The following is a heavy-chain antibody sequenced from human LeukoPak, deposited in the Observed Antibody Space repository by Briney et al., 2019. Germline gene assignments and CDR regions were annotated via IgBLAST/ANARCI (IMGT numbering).Heavy chain of an antibody. CDR2: IYYSGST. Sequence: SETLSLTCTVSGGSIRSYYWSWIRQPPGKGLEWIGYIYYSGSTNYNPSLKSRVTISVDTSKNQFSLKLSSVTAADTAVYYCVIFTDYYFDYWGQGTLVTVSS. CDR1: GGSIRSYY. D-gene: IGHD2-21*02. CDR3: VIFTDYYFDY. V-gene: IGHV4-59*01. J-gene: IGHJ4*02.